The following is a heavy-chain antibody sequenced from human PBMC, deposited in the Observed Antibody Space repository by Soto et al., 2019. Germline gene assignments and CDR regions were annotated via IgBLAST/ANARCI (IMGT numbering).Heavy chain of an antibody. Sequence: GGSLRLSCAASGFTFSTYAMSWVRQAPGKGLEWVSTISVSGDNTYSADSVKGRFAVSRDNSKNTVYLQMNSLRAEDTAIYYCATRHLPYCSGGTCNPFDFWGQGTLVTVSS. CDR1: GFTFSTYA. D-gene: IGHD2-15*01. CDR3: ATRHLPYCSGGTCNPFDF. V-gene: IGHV3-23*01. CDR2: ISVSGDNT. J-gene: IGHJ4*02.